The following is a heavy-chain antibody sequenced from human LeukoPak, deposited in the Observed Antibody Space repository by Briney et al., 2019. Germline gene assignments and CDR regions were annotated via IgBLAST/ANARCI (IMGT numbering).Heavy chain of an antibody. Sequence: SETLSLTCTVSGGSITSYYWSWIRQPPGKGLEWIGYIYYSGSTNYNPSLKSRVTISVDTSKNQFSLKLSSVTAADTAVYYCAREGVTMVRGARQAQGYFDYWGQGTLVTVSS. CDR1: GGSITSYY. J-gene: IGHJ4*02. CDR2: IYYSGST. V-gene: IGHV4-59*01. CDR3: AREGVTMVRGARQAQGYFDY. D-gene: IGHD3-10*01.